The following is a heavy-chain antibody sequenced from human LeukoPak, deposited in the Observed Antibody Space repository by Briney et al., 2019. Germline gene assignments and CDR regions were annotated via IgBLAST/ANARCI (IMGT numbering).Heavy chain of an antibody. J-gene: IGHJ5*02. D-gene: IGHD2-15*01. CDR3: ARGEYCSGGSCYGLPNWFDP. V-gene: IGHV3-48*03. CDR2: ISSSGSTI. Sequence: GGSLRLSCAASGFTFDDYGMSWVRQAPGKGLEWVSYISSSGSTIYYADSVKGRFTISRDNAKNSLYLQMNSLRAEDTAVYYCARGEYCSGGSCYGLPNWFDPWGQGTLVTVSS. CDR1: GFTFDDYG.